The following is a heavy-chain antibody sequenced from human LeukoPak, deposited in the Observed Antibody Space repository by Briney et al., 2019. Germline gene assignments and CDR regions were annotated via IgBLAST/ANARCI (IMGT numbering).Heavy chain of an antibody. CDR1: GLNLDAYA. CDR3: AKDTPLFYHYYGIDV. V-gene: IGHV3-43*02. CDR2: ISGDGTIT. Sequence: HPGGSLRLSCAASGLNLDAYAMHWVRQAPGKGLEWVSLISGDGTITYYADSVKGRFTISRDNSKNSLFLEMNSLRSEDTALYYCAKDTPLFYHYYGIDVWGQGTTVTVSS. J-gene: IGHJ6*02.